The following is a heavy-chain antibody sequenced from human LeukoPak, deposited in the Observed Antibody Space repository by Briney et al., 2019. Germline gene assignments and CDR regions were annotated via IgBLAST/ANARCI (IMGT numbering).Heavy chain of an antibody. D-gene: IGHD6-13*01. V-gene: IGHV3-30*02. CDR2: IWSDGKIE. CDR1: GFTFSSYW. J-gene: IGHJ6*03. CDR3: AKDPGTATRGFHMDV. Sequence: GGSLRLSCAASGFTFSSYWMHWVRQSPGKGLEWLSLIWSDGKIEQYAASVEGRITISRDNSKNTVYLQMNSLRGEDTAVYYCAKDPGTATRGFHMDVWGKGTRVTVSS.